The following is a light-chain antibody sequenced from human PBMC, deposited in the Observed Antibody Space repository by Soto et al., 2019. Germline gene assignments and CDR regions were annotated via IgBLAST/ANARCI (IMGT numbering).Light chain of an antibody. CDR1: QSVSSTY. Sequence: EIVLTQSPGTLSVSPGERATLSCRASQSVSSTYLAWYQQKPGQAPRLLIYGAPSRATGIPGRFSGSGSGTEFTLTISSLESEDFAVYYCQQYGRSPWTFGEGTKVDIK. J-gene: IGKJ1*01. V-gene: IGKV3-20*01. CDR3: QQYGRSPWT. CDR2: GAP.